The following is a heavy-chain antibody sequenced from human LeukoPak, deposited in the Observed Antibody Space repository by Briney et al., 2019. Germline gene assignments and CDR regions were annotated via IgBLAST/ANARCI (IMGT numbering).Heavy chain of an antibody. CDR3: AREPYYYGSKHPFDY. J-gene: IGHJ4*02. CDR2: IYYSGST. CDR1: GGSISSSSYY. V-gene: IGHV4-39*07. Sequence: SETLSLTCTVSGGSISSSSYYWGWIRQPPRKGLEWIGSIYYSGSTYYNPSLKSRVTISVDTSKNQFSLKLSSVTAADTAVYYCAREPYYYGSKHPFDYWGQGTLVTVSS. D-gene: IGHD3-10*01.